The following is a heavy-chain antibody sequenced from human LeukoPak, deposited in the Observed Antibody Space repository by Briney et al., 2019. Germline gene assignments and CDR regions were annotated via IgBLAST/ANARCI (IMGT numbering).Heavy chain of an antibody. J-gene: IGHJ4*02. CDR2: ISGNGENT. CDR3: TKKSPYGGRDS. D-gene: IGHD4/OR15-4a*01. V-gene: IGHV3-23*01. CDR1: GFTFSSYS. Sequence: PGGSLRLSCAASGFTFSSYSMSWIRQAPGKGLEWVSAISGNGENTYYADSMKGRFTISRDNSKNILYLQMSSPRAEDTAIYYCTKKSPYGGRDSWGQGTLVTVSS.